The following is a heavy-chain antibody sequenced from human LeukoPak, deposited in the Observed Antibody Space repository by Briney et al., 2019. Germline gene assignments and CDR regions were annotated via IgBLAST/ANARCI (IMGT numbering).Heavy chain of an antibody. CDR2: IIPILGIA. CDR3: ARGGDPDVGGIATADY. V-gene: IGHV1-69*04. Sequence: SVKVSCKASGGTFSSYAISWLRQAPGQGLEWMGRIIPILGIANYAQKFQGRVTITADKSTSTAYMELSSLRSEDTAVYYCARGGDPDVGGIATADYWGQGTLVTVSS. J-gene: IGHJ4*02. CDR1: GGTFSSYA. D-gene: IGHD3-16*01.